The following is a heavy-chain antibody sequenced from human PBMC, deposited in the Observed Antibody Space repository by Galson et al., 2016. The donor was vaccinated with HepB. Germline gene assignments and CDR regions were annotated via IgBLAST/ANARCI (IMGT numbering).Heavy chain of an antibody. Sequence: SETLSLTCIVSGDSLSDSRDYWGWVRQSPEMGLEWIGAIYYTGRTYHNSSLGSRVSISEDTSRNQFSLRLHSVTAADTAVYYCARHVGCGGDCFYGMEDWGQGTTVTVSS. J-gene: IGHJ6*02. CDR2: IYYTGRT. V-gene: IGHV4-39*01. CDR3: ARHVGCGGDCFYGMED. D-gene: IGHD2-21*01. CDR1: GDSLSDSRDY.